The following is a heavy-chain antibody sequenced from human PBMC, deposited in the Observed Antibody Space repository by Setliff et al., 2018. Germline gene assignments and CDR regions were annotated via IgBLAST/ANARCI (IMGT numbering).Heavy chain of an antibody. CDR3: ARVPRFTDTRNAFDI. J-gene: IGHJ3*02. CDR1: GGSFSGYY. V-gene: IGHV4-34*01. Sequence: PSETLSLTCAVYGGSFSGYYWSWIRQPPGKGLEWIGEINHSGSTNYNPSLKSRVTISADTSKIQFSLKLSSVTAADTAVYYCARVPRFTDTRNAFDIWGQGTMVTVSS. D-gene: IGHD5-18*01. CDR2: INHSGST.